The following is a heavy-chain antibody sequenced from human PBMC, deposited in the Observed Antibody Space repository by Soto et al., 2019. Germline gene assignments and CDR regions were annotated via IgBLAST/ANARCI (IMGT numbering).Heavy chain of an antibody. CDR1: GDSVSSSSAA. V-gene: IGHV6-1*01. D-gene: IGHD2-21*01. CDR2: TYYRSKWYN. Sequence: SQTLSLPCAISGDSVSSSSAAWNWIRQSPSRGLEWLGRTYYRSKWYNDYAVSVKSRITINPDTSKNQFSLQLNSVTPEDTAVYYCARDWDAGGDPLYYYGMDVWGQGTTVTVSS. CDR3: ARDWDAGGDPLYYYGMDV. J-gene: IGHJ6*02.